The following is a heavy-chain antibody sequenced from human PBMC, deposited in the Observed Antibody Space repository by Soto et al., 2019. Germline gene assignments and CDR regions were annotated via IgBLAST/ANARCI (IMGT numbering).Heavy chain of an antibody. V-gene: IGHV1-24*01. D-gene: IGHD3-9*01. Sequence: GASVKVSCKVSGYTLTELSMHWVRQAPGKGLEWMGGFDPEDGETIYAQKFQGRVTMTEDTSTDTAYMELSSLRSEDTAVYYCATNGDILTGRYKNAFDIWGQGTMVTVSS. CDR1: GYTLTELS. CDR3: ATNGDILTGRYKNAFDI. CDR2: FDPEDGET. J-gene: IGHJ3*02.